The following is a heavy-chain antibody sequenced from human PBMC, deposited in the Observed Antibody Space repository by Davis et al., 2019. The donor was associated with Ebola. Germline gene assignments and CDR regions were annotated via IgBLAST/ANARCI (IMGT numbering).Heavy chain of an antibody. D-gene: IGHD3-9*01. CDR3: ARGLRGYDILTGYHDAFDI. V-gene: IGHV4-34*01. Sequence: PSETLSLTCAVYGGSFSGYYWSWIRQPPGKGLEWIGEINHSGSTNYNPSLKSRVTISVDTSKNQFSLKLSSVTAADTAVYYCARGLRGYDILTGYHDAFDIWGQGTMVTVSS. CDR2: INHSGST. J-gene: IGHJ3*02. CDR1: GGSFSGYY.